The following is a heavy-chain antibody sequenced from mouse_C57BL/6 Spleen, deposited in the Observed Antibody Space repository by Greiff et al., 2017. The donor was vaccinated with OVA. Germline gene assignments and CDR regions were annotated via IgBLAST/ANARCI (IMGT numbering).Heavy chain of an antibody. Sequence: VQLQQPGTELVKPGASVKLSCKASGYTFTSYWMHWVKQRPGQGLEWIGNINPSNGGTNYNEKFKSKATLTVAKSSSTAYMQLSSLTSEDAAVYYCAGGFYYYGREGDYWGQGTTLTVSS. CDR2: INPSNGGT. J-gene: IGHJ2*01. CDR1: GYTFTSYW. V-gene: IGHV1-53*01. CDR3: AGGFYYYGREGDY. D-gene: IGHD1-1*01.